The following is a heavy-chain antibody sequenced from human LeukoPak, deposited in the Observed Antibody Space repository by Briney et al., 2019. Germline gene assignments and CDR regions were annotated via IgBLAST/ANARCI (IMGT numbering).Heavy chain of an antibody. CDR1: GFTVCSNS. CDR3: ARRAGAYSHPYDY. V-gene: IGHV3-53*01. D-gene: IGHD4/OR15-4a*01. Sequence: GGPLRLSCRVSGFTVCSNSMSWVRQAPGKGLEWFSFIYSDNTHYSDSVKGRFTISRDNSKNTLYLQMNSLRAEDTAVYYCARRAGAYSHPYDYWGQGTLVTVSS. J-gene: IGHJ4*02. CDR2: IYSDNT.